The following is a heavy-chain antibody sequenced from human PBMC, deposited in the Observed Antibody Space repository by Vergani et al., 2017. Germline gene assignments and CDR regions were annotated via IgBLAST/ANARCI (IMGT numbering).Heavy chain of an antibody. CDR1: NYSIGRDYF. V-gene: IGHV4-38-2*02. J-gene: IGHJ5*02. CDR3: ARHGGSVNYYHLFDA. Sequence: QVHLQELCPGLVKPSETPSLTCSVSNYSIGRDYFWGWIRRSPGKGLEYIASIYHGGMTYYNPSLKSRATISIDMSENVISLRLTSVTAADTALYHCARHGGSVNYYHLFDAWGKGTLVIVSS. CDR2: IYHGGMT. D-gene: IGHD3-3*01.